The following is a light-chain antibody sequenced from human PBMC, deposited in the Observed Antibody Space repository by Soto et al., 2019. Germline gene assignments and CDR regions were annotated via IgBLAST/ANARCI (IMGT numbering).Light chain of an antibody. CDR2: ATS. J-gene: IGKJ1*01. CDR1: QPISRN. CDR3: NQYNFWPS. Sequence: VMTQSPDNLSLSLGHGATLSCRASQPISRNLAWYQQQPGQAPMLLIYATSTRATGVQAKFSGSGSGTESTLSIRSLQSEDFAVYYCNQYNFWPSCGQGTKVDIK. V-gene: IGKV3-15*01.